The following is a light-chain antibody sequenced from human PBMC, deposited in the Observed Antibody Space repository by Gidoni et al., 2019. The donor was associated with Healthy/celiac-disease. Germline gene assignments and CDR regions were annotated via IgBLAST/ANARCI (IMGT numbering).Light chain of an antibody. CDR2: DAS. CDR1: QRVSSY. Sequence: EIVLTQSPATLSLSPGERATLSCRASQRVSSYLAWYQQKPGQAPRLLIYDASNRATGIPARFSGSGSGTDFTLTISSLEPEDFAVYYCQQRSNWPQMCSFGQGTKLEIK. J-gene: IGKJ2*04. CDR3: QQRSNWPQMCS. V-gene: IGKV3-11*01.